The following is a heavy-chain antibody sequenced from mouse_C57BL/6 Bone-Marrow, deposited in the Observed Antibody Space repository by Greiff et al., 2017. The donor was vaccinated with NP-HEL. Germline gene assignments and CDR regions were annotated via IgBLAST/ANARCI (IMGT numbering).Heavy chain of an antibody. D-gene: IGHD2-2*01. J-gene: IGHJ4*01. V-gene: IGHV1-50*01. Sequence: QVQLQQPGAELVKPGASVKLSCKASGYTFTSYWMQWVKQRPGQGLEWIGEIDPSDSYTNYNQKFKGKATLTVDTSSSTAYMQLSSLTSEDSAVYYWARNGDLLWFPYYAMDYWGQGTSVTVSS. CDR2: IDPSDSYT. CDR3: ARNGDLLWFPYYAMDY. CDR1: GYTFTSYW.